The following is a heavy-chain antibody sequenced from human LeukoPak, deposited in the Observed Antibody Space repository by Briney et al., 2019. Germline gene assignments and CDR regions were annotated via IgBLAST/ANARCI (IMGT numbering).Heavy chain of an antibody. V-gene: IGHV3-74*01. J-gene: IGHJ3*02. CDR1: GFTFSSYW. D-gene: IGHD6-13*01. Sequence: GGSLRLSCAASGFTFSSYWMNWVRQAPGKGLVWVSRIASDGSSTTYANSVKGRFTISRDNSKNTLYLQMNSLRAEDTAVYYCARDLGIADAFDIWGQGTMVTVSS. CDR3: ARDLGIADAFDI. CDR2: IASDGSST.